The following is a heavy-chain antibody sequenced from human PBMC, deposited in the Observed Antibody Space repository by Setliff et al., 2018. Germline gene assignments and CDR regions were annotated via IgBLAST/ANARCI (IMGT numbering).Heavy chain of an antibody. CDR3: ARSSVVGGYSTTYYFDYMDV. CDR2: TAAAGDT. V-gene: IGHV3-13*04. CDR1: GFTFSRYD. J-gene: IGHJ6*03. D-gene: IGHD3-3*01. Sequence: PVGSLRLSCAASGFTFSRYDIHWVRQVTGKGLEWVSGTAAAGDTYYADSVKGRFTISRENAKNSFYLQMNSLTAGDTAVYYCARSSVVGGYSTTYYFDYMDVWGKGTTVTVSS.